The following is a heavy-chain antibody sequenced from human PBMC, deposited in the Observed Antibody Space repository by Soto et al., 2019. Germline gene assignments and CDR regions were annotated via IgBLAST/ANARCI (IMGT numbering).Heavy chain of an antibody. Sequence: QVQLQESGPGLVKPSETLSLTCTVSGGSISSYYWSWIRQPPGKRLEWIGYIYYSGSTNYNPSLKSRVTISVDTSKNQFSLQLSSVTAADTAVYYCARMTTRYYYYMDVWGTGTTVTVSS. D-gene: IGHD4-17*01. CDR2: IYYSGST. V-gene: IGHV4-59*08. J-gene: IGHJ6*03. CDR3: ARMTTRYYYYMDV. CDR1: GGSISSYY.